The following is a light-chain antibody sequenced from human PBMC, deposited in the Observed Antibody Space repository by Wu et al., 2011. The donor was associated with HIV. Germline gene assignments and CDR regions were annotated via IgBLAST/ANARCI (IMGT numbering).Light chain of an antibody. Sequence: EIVLTQSPAILSLSPGDGATLSCRASQSIGNYLAWYQQKPGQTPRLLFFDASNRATGIPARFSGRGSGTDFTLTISSLESEDFAVYYCQQRSNWPITFGQRDTTGD. CDR2: DAS. J-gene: IGKJ5*01. CDR1: QSIGNY. V-gene: IGKV3-11*01. CDR3: QQRSNWPIT.